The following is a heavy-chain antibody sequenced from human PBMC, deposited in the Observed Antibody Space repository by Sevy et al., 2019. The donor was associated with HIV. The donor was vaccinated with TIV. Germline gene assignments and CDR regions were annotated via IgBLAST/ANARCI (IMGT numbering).Heavy chain of an antibody. D-gene: IGHD6-19*01. CDR3: AKGRAVAGFDY. J-gene: IGHJ4*02. Sequence: GGSLRLSCAASGFTFSSYAMSWVRRAPGKGLEWVSDLSGSGGSTYYADSVKGRFTISGDNSKNTLYLQMNSLRAEDTAVYYCAKGRAVAGFDYWGQGTLVTVSS. CDR2: LSGSGGST. CDR1: GFTFSSYA. V-gene: IGHV3-23*01.